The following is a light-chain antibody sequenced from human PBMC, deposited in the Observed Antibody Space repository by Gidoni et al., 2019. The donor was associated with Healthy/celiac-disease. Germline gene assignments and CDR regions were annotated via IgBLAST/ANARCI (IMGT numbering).Light chain of an antibody. CDR2: GAS. CDR3: QKYGSSPGT. V-gene: IGKV3-20*01. J-gene: IGKJ4*01. Sequence: EIVLTQSPCTLSLSPGERATLSCRVSQSVSSSYLAWYQQKPGQAPRLLIYGASSRATGIPDRLSGRGSGTDVTLTISRLEPEDFAVYYCQKYGSSPGTFGGGTKVEIK. CDR1: QSVSSSY.